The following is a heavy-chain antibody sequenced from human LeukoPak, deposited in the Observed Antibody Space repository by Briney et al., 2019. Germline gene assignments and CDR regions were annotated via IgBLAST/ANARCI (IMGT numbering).Heavy chain of an antibody. CDR3: AREPNFDWLSRFDY. J-gene: IGHJ4*02. V-gene: IGHV3-30-3*01. Sequence: PGRSLRLSCAASGFTFSSYAMHWVRQAPGKGLEWVAVISYDGSNKYYADSVKGRFTISRDNSKNTLYLQMNSLRAEDTAVYYCAREPNFDWLSRFDYWGQGTLVNVSS. CDR1: GFTFSSYA. D-gene: IGHD3-9*01. CDR2: ISYDGSNK.